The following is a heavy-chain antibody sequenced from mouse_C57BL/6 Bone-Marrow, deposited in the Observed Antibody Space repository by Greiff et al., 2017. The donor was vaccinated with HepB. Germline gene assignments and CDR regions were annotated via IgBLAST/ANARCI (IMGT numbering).Heavy chain of an antibody. CDR3: AREGITTVVATDWYFDV. V-gene: IGHV1-52*01. CDR2: IDPSDSET. J-gene: IGHJ1*03. CDR1: GYTFTSYW. D-gene: IGHD1-1*01. Sequence: QVQLQQPGAELVRPGSSVKLSCKASGYTFTSYWMHWVKQRPIQGLEWIGNIDPSDSETHYNQKFKDKATLTVDKSSSTAYMQLSSLTSEDSAVYYCAREGITTVVATDWYFDVWGTGTTVTVSS.